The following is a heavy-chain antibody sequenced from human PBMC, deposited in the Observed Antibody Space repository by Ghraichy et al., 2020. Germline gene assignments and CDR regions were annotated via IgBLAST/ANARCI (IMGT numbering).Heavy chain of an antibody. CDR3: FPLIGLSVAHPDILHY. CDR1: GFVFSSYG. D-gene: IGHD2/OR15-2a*01. J-gene: IGHJ4*02. V-gene: IGHV3-30*04. Sequence: GGSLRLSCAASGFVFSSYGIHWVRQAPGKGLEWVALISYDGRSKYYADSVKGRFTISRDNSKNTLNLQMNSLRLEDTAVYYCFPLIGLSVAHPDILHYWGQGTLVTVSS. CDR2: ISYDGRSK.